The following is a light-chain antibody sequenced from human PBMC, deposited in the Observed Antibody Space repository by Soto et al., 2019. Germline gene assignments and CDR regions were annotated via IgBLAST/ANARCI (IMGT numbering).Light chain of an antibody. V-gene: IGLV2-8*01. CDR2: EVI. CDR1: SSDVGGYNY. Sequence: QSALTQPPSASGSPGQSVTISCTGTSSDVGGYNYVSWYQQHPGKAPKLMIYEVIKRPSGVPDRFSGSESGNTASLTVTGLQAEDEADYYCSSYAGSNNLRVFGGGTKLTVL. J-gene: IGLJ2*01. CDR3: SSYAGSNNLRV.